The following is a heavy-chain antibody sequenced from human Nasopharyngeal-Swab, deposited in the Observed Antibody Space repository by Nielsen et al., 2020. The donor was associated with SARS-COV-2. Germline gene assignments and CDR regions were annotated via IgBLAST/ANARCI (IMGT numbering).Heavy chain of an antibody. Sequence: WIRQPPGKGLEWIGYIYYSGSTNYNPSLKSRVTISVDTSKNQFSLKLSSVTAADTAVYYCARANTLRITSFRVVSYFDYWGQGTLVTVSS. V-gene: IGHV4-59*01. J-gene: IGHJ4*02. CDR2: IYYSGST. CDR3: ARANTLRITSFRVVSYFDY. D-gene: IGHD3-3*01.